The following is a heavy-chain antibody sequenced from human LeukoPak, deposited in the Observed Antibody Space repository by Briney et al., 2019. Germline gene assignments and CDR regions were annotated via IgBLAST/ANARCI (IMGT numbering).Heavy chain of an antibody. CDR3: ARLDSGYGKYYFDY. CDR2: IYTSGST. V-gene: IGHV4-61*02. D-gene: IGHD5-12*01. CDR1: GGSISSGSYY. Sequence: SETLSLTCTVSGGSISSGSYYWSWIRQPAGKGLEWIGRIYTSGSTNYNSSLKSRVSISVDTSKNQFYLKLTSVTAADTAVYYCARLDSGYGKYYFDYWGQGTLVTVSS. J-gene: IGHJ4*02.